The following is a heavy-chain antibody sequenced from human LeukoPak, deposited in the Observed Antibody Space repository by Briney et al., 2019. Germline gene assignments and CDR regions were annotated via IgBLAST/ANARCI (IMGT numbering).Heavy chain of an antibody. V-gene: IGHV1-46*01. D-gene: IGHD3-22*01. J-gene: IGHJ4*02. Sequence: ASVKVSCKASGYTFTSYYMHWVRQAPGQGLEWMGIINPSGGSTSYAQKFQGRVTMTRGMSTSTVYMELSSLRSEDTAVYYCARDSPIGYYDPHTFDYWGQGTLVTVSS. CDR3: ARDSPIGYYDPHTFDY. CDR1: GYTFTSYY. CDR2: INPSGGST.